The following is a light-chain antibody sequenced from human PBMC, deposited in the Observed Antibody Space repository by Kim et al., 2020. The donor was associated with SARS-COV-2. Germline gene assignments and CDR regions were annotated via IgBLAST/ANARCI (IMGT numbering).Light chain of an antibody. CDR2: NTN. J-gene: IGLJ3*02. V-gene: IGLV8-61*01. CDR3: ALYMGSAFWV. Sequence: GRTVTPTCGFSSGSVSTGYYPSCHPQSPGQAPRTLMYNTNIRSSGVPDRFSGAILGNKAALTITGAQADDECDYYCALYMGSAFWVFGGGTQLTVL. CDR1: SGSVSTGYY.